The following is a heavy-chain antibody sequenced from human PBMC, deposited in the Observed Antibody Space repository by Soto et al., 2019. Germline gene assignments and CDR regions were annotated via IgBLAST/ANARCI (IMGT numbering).Heavy chain of an antibody. CDR1: GGSISSYY. CDR3: ARGVYYDFWSGYYTESSAGMDV. Sequence: QVQLQESGPGLVKPSETLSLTCTVSGGSISSYYWSWIRQPPGKGLEWIGYIYYSGSTNYNPSLKSRVPISVDTSKNQFSLKLSSVTAADTAVYYCARGVYYDFWSGYYTESSAGMDVWGQGTTVTVSS. J-gene: IGHJ6*02. CDR2: IYYSGST. D-gene: IGHD3-3*01. V-gene: IGHV4-59*01.